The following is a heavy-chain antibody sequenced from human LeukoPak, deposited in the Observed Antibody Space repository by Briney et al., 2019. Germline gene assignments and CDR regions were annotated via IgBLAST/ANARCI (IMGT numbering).Heavy chain of an antibody. CDR3: ARDSVEWYIFDY. D-gene: IGHD3-3*01. CDR2: TNRDGSST. V-gene: IGHV3-74*01. CDR1: GFTFSSYW. J-gene: IGHJ4*02. Sequence: GGSLRLSCAASGFTFSSYWMHWVRQAPGKGPVWVARTNRDGSSTAYADSVKGRFTISKDNAKNRLYLLMNSLRAEDTAVYYCARDSVEWYIFDYWGQGTLVTVSS.